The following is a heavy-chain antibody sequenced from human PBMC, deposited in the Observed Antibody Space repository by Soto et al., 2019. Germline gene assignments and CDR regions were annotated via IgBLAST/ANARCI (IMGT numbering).Heavy chain of an antibody. J-gene: IGHJ6*02. V-gene: IGHV1-3*01. Sequence: QVQVVQSGAEVKKPGASVKISCKASGYTFTTYAMHWVRQAPGQGLEWMAWINAGNGNTRYSPKFQGRVTISRDTSASTAYMELRSLRSEDTAVYYCARGKGMEQNYYYQRMDVWGQATTVTVS. CDR2: INAGNGNT. D-gene: IGHD3-22*01. CDR3: ARGKGMEQNYYYQRMDV. CDR1: GYTFTTYA.